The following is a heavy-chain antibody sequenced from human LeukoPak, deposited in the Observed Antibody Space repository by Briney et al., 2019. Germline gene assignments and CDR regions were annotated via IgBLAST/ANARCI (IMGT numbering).Heavy chain of an antibody. V-gene: IGHV3-23*01. Sequence: GGSLRLSCAAYGFTFSSYAMSWVRQAPGKGLEWVSAISGSGGGTYYADSVKGRFTISRDNSKNTLYLQMNTLRFKYTAVYYCAKDVYGMVSTYLDYWYQGTLVTVSS. CDR2: ISGSGGGT. CDR1: GFTFSSYA. J-gene: IGHJ4*02. CDR3: AKDVYGMVSTYLDY. D-gene: IGHD4/OR15-4a*01.